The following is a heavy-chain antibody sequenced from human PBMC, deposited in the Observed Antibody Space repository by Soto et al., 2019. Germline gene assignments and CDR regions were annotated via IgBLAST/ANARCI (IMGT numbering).Heavy chain of an antibody. CDR3: ARMRSGYYYYYGMDV. CDR1: VGSMSSSC. Sequence: SATLSLTCAVRVGSMSSSCWCWFRQPPGKGLEWIGYIYYSGSTYYNPSLKSRVTISVDTSKNQFSLKLSSVTAADTAVYYCARMRSGYYYYYGMDVWGQGTTVTVS. J-gene: IGHJ6*02. V-gene: IGHV4-59*08. D-gene: IGHD1-26*01. CDR2: IYYSGST.